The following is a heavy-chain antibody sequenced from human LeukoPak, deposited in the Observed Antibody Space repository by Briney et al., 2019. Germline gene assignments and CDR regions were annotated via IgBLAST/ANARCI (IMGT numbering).Heavy chain of an antibody. V-gene: IGHV1-46*01. CDR2: INPSGGST. D-gene: IGHD2-2*01. J-gene: IGHJ4*02. CDR3: ARSFLEYQLQDY. CDR1: GYTFTSYY. Sequence: ASVKVSCKASGYTFTSYYIYWVRQAPGQGLEWMGVINPSGGSTNYAQKFQGRVTMTRDTSTSTVYMELSSLRSEDTAVYYCARSFLEYQLQDYWGQGTLVTVSS.